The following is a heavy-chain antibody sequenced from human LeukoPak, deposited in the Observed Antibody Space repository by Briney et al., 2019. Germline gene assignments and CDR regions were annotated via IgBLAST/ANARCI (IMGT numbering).Heavy chain of an antibody. Sequence: PSETLSVTCTVSGGSISSYYWSWIRQPAGKGLEWIGRIYTSRSTNYNPSLKSRVTMSVDTSKNQFSLKLSSVTAADTAVYYCARSTGGLWFPTFDYWGQGTLVTVCS. V-gene: IGHV4-4*07. CDR2: IYTSRST. J-gene: IGHJ4*02. CDR1: GGSISSYY. CDR3: ARSTGGLWFPTFDY. D-gene: IGHD3-10*01.